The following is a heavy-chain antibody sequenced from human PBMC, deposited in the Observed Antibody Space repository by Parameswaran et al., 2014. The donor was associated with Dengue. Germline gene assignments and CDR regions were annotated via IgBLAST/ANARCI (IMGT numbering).Heavy chain of an antibody. J-gene: IGHJ6*01. Sequence: RWIRQPPGKGLEWIGYIYYSGSTNYNPSLKSRVTISVDTSKNQFSLKLSSVTAADTAVYYCARGSGYDFWSGYYRNYYGMDVWGPRDHGHRLL. CDR3: ARGSGYDFWSGYYRNYYGMDV. D-gene: IGHD3-3*01. CDR2: IYYSGST. V-gene: IGHV4-59*01.